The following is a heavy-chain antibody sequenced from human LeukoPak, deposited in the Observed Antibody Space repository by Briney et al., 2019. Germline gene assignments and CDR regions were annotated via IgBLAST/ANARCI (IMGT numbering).Heavy chain of an antibody. D-gene: IGHD3-9*01. Sequence: GGSLRLSCTASGFTFGDYAMSWFRQAPGKGLEWVAVISYDGSNKYYADSVKGRFTISRDNSKNTLYLQMNSLRAEDTAVYYCAGGPYDILTYNWFDPWGQGTLVTVSS. CDR1: GFTFGDYA. V-gene: IGHV3-30-3*01. CDR2: ISYDGSNK. J-gene: IGHJ5*02. CDR3: AGGPYDILTYNWFDP.